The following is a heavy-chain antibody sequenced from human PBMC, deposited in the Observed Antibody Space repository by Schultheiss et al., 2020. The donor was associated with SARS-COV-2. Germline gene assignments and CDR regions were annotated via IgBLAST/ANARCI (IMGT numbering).Heavy chain of an antibody. CDR1: GFTFSDAW. CDR3: TTGITIFGVLTIVRDHFAY. J-gene: IGHJ4*02. V-gene: IGHV3-15*01. D-gene: IGHD3-3*01. Sequence: GGSLRLSCAASGFTFSDAWMTWVRQAPGKGLEWVGRIKSKNDGGTTDYAAPVKGRFTISRDDSKNTLYLQMNGLKTEDTAVYYCTTGITIFGVLTIVRDHFAYWGQGTLVTVSS. CDR2: IKSKNDGGTT.